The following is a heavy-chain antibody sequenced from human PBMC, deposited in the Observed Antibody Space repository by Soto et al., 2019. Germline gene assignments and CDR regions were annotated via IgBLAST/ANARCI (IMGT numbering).Heavy chain of an antibody. Sequence: QVQLVQSGAEVKKPGSSVKVSCKASGGTFSSYAISWVRQAPGQGLEWRGGIIPIFGTANYAQKFQGRVTITADESTSTAHMELSSLRSEDTAVYYCARVSRYYYDSSGSPDYWGQGTLVTVSS. J-gene: IGHJ4*02. CDR1: GGTFSSYA. CDR2: IIPIFGTA. V-gene: IGHV1-69*01. D-gene: IGHD3-22*01. CDR3: ARVSRYYYDSSGSPDY.